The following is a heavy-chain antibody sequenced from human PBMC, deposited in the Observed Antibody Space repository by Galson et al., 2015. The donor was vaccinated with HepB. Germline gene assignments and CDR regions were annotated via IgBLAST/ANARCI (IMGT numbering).Heavy chain of an antibody. CDR3: VKFPAADGFST. CDR2: IWYDGTEK. CDR1: GFTFSKYG. V-gene: IGHV3-33*06. Sequence: SLRLSCAASGFTFSKYGMHWVRQAPGKGLEWVAVIWYDGTEKYYADSVKGRFTIPRDNSRGTLFLQMNNLRAEDTAVYYCVKFPAADGFSTWGQGTLVTVSS. J-gene: IGHJ5*02. D-gene: IGHD6-13*01.